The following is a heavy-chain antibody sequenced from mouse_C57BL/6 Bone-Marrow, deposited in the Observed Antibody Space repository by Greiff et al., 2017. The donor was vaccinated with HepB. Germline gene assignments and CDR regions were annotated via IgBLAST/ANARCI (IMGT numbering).Heavy chain of an antibody. CDR2: IYPRSGNT. CDR1: GYTFTSYG. D-gene: IGHD2-4*01. J-gene: IGHJ1*03. V-gene: IGHV1-81*01. CDR3: ARKGDYEYFDV. Sequence: VQLQQSGAELARPGASVKLSCKASGYTFTSYGISWVKQRTGQGLEWIGEIYPRSGNTYYNEKFKGKATLTADKSSSTAYMELRSLTSEDSAVYFCARKGDYEYFDVWGTGTTVTVSS.